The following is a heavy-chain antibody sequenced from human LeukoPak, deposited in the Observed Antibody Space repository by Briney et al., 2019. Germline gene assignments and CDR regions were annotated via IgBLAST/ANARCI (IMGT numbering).Heavy chain of an antibody. J-gene: IGHJ4*02. CDR1: GFTFSSYG. CDR2: IWYDGSNK. Sequence: PGGSLRLSCAASGFTFSSYGMHWVRQAPGKGLEWVAVIWYDGSNKYYADSVKGRFTISRDNSKNTLYLQMNSLRAEDTAVYYCARDFHPARAVARLSAYWGQGTLVTVSS. V-gene: IGHV3-33*01. D-gene: IGHD6-19*01. CDR3: ARDFHPARAVARLSAY.